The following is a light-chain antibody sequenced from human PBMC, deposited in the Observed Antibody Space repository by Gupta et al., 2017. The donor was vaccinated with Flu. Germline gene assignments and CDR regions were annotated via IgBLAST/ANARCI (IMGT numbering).Light chain of an antibody. Sequence: EIVMTQSPATQSVSPGERVTLSCRASQNINSNLGWYQQKPGQAPRLLISDAFTRATGIPARFSGNGSGTEFTLTITSLQSEDFAVYYCQQYHIWPLTFGGGTRVEIK. V-gene: IGKV3-15*01. CDR1: QNINSN. CDR3: QQYHIWPLT. J-gene: IGKJ4*01. CDR2: DAF.